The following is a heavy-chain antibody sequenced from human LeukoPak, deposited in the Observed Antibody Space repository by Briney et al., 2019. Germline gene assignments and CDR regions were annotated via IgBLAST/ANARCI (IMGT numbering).Heavy chain of an antibody. CDR3: ARGLGPTPVGSPVDY. CDR1: GGSFSIYY. CDR2: IYYSGST. J-gene: IGHJ4*02. D-gene: IGHD1-26*01. Sequence: SETLSLTCTVSGGSFSIYYWSWIRQPAGKGLEWIGYIYYSGSTNYNPSLKSRVTISVNTTKNQFSLKLSSVTAADTAVYYCARGLGPTPVGSPVDYWGQGTLVTVSS. V-gene: IGHV4-59*01.